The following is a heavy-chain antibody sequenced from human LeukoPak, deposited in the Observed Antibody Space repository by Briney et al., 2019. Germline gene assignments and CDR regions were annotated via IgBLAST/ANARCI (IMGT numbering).Heavy chain of an antibody. J-gene: IGHJ4*02. CDR3: ARELNGGSSYYFDY. Sequence: GGSLRLSCAASGFTVSSNYMSWVRQAPGKGLEWVSVIYSGGSTYYADSVKGRFTISRDNSKNTLYLQMNSLRAEDTAVYYCARELNGGSSYYFDYWGQGTLDTVFS. V-gene: IGHV3-53*01. CDR1: GFTVSSNY. D-gene: IGHD4-23*01. CDR2: IYSGGST.